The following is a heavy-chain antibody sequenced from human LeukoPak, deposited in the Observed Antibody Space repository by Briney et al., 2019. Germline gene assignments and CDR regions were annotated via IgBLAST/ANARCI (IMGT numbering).Heavy chain of an antibody. CDR3: AKDRGSSWPYYGMDV. CDR2: ISWNSGSI. D-gene: IGHD6-13*01. V-gene: IGHV3-9*01. J-gene: IGHJ6*02. Sequence: GRSLRLSCAASGFTFDDYAMHWVRQAPGKGLEWVSGISWNSGSIGYADSVKGRFTISSDNAKNSLYLQMNSLRAEDTALYYCAKDRGSSWPYYGMDVWGQGTTVTVSS. CDR1: GFTFDDYA.